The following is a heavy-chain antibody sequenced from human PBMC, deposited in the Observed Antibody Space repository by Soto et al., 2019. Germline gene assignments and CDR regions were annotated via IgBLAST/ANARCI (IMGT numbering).Heavy chain of an antibody. CDR2: ISGSGGST. Sequence: GGSLRLSCAASGFTFSSYAMSWVRQAPGKGLEWVSAISGSGGSTYYTDSVKGRFTISRDNSKNTLYLQMNSLRAEDTAVYYCAKDLIGDGGITMVRGVPKTPYFDYWGQGTLVTVSS. CDR3: AKDLIGDGGITMVRGVPKTPYFDY. J-gene: IGHJ4*02. D-gene: IGHD3-10*01. V-gene: IGHV3-23*01. CDR1: GFTFSSYA.